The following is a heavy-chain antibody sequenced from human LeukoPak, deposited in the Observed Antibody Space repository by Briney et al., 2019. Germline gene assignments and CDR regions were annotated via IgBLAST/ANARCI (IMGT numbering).Heavy chain of an antibody. CDR1: GFTFSSYE. J-gene: IGHJ4*02. D-gene: IGHD4-23*01. Sequence: GGSLRLSCAASGFTFSSYEMNWVRQAPGKGLEWVSYISSSGSTKHYADAVKGRFTISRDNAKNSPYLQMSSLRAEDTAVYYCARAGYDGGNSNPPGYWGQGTLVTVSS. V-gene: IGHV3-48*03. CDR2: ISSSGSTK. CDR3: ARAGYDGGNSNPPGY.